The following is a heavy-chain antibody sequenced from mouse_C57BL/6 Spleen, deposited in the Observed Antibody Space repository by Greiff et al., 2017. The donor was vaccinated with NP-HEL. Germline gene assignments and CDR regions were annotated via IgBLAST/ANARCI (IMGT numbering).Heavy chain of an antibody. D-gene: IGHD1-1*01. Sequence: QVQLKQSGAELAKPGASVKLSCKASGYTFTSYWMHWVKQRPGQGLEWIGYINPSSGYTKYNQKFKDKATLTADKSSSTAYMQLSSLTYEDSAVYYCARGVYYYGSNFYYFDYWGQGTTLTVSS. CDR1: GYTFTSYW. CDR3: ARGVYYYGSNFYYFDY. V-gene: IGHV1-7*01. CDR2: INPSSGYT. J-gene: IGHJ2*01.